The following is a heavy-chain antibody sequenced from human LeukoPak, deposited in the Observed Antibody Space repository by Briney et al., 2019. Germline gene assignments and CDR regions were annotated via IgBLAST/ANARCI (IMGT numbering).Heavy chain of an antibody. J-gene: IGHJ6*03. CDR3: ARYPLPQGYYYYMDV. V-gene: IGHV3-53*01. CDR2: IYSDGRT. Sequence: GGSLRLSCAASGFTVSSNYMSWVRQAAGKGLEWVSEIYSDGRTYYAASVKGRFSISRDNSKNTVYLQMNSLRAEDTAVYYCARYPLPQGYYYYMDVWGKGTTVTVSS. CDR1: GFTVSSNY.